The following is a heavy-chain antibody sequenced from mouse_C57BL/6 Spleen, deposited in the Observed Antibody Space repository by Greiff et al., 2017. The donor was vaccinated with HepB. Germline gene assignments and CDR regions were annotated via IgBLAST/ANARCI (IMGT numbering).Heavy chain of an antibody. CDR2: IYPGDGDT. J-gene: IGHJ1*03. CDR1: GYAFSSYW. CDR3: ASPSYYYGSSYYWYFDV. D-gene: IGHD1-1*01. Sequence: VQLQQSGAELVKPGASVKISCKASGYAFSSYWMNWVKQRPGKGLEWIGQIYPGDGDTNYNGKFTGKATLTADKSSSTAYMQLSSLTSEDSAVYFGASPSYYYGSSYYWYFDVWGTGTTVTVSS. V-gene: IGHV1-80*01.